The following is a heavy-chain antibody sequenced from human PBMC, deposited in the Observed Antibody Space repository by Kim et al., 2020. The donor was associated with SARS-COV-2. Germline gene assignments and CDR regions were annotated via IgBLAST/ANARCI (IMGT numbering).Heavy chain of an antibody. CDR3: ARDFPPLAPAGTEWFDP. D-gene: IGHD6-13*01. CDR1: GFTFSSYG. CDR2: IWYDGSNK. J-gene: IGHJ5*02. V-gene: IGHV3-33*08. Sequence: GGSLRLSCAASGFTFSSYGMHWVRQAPGKGLEWVAVIWYDGSNKYYADSVKGRFTISRDNSKNTLYLQMNSLRAEDTAVYYCARDFPPLAPAGTEWFDPGGQGNLVTVSS.